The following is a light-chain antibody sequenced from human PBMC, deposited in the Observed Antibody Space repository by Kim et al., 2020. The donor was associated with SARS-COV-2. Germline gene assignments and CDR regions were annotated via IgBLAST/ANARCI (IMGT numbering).Light chain of an antibody. CDR1: QSISNW. J-gene: IGKJ2*03. V-gene: IGKV1-5*01. CDR3: QQYIGYS. Sequence: DIQMTQSPSTLSASVGDRVTITCRASQSISNWLAWYQQKPGKAPKLLIYDASTLDNGVPSRFSGGGSGTEFTLTITSLQPDDFASYYCQQYIGYSFGPGTKLEI. CDR2: DAS.